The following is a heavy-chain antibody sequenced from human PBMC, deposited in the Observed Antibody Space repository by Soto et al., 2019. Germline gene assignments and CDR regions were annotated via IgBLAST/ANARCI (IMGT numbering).Heavy chain of an antibody. CDR2: SIPIFGTA. V-gene: IGHV1-69*12. CDR3: ASHYDSSGYYYRGLDY. J-gene: IGHJ4*02. CDR1: GGTFSSYA. D-gene: IGHD3-22*01. Sequence: QVQLVQSGAEVKKPGSSVKVSCKASGGTFSSYAISWVRQAPGQGLEWMGGSIPIFGTADYAQKFQGRVTITVDESTSTGNMELSSLRSEDTAVYYCASHYDSSGYYYRGLDYWGQGTLVTVSS.